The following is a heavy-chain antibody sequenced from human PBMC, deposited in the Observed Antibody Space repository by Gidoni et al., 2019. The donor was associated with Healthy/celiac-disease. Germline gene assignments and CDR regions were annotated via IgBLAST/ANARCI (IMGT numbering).Heavy chain of an antibody. CDR3: AKDMGSNNHYYHTDELDYFDY. J-gene: IGHJ4*02. Sequence: EVQRVESGGGLVQPGRSLRRSCAASGFTFDDCAMHGARQAPGKGLEWVSGISWNSGSIGYADSVKGRFTISRDNAKNSLYLQMNSLRAEDTALYYCAKDMGSNNHYYHTDELDYFDYWGQGTLVTVSS. V-gene: IGHV3-9*01. CDR1: GFTFDDCA. D-gene: IGHD3-22*01. CDR2: ISWNSGSI.